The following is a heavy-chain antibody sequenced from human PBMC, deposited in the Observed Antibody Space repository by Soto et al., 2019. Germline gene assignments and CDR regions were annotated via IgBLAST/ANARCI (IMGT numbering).Heavy chain of an antibody. D-gene: IGHD5-12*01. Sequence: PGGSLRLSCAASGFTFSSYWMSWVRQAPGKGLEWVANIKQDGSEKYYVDSVKGRFTISRDNAKNSLYLQMNSLRAEDTAVYYCARAPYSGYDRIFDYWGQGTLVTVSS. V-gene: IGHV3-7*01. CDR1: GFTFSSYW. CDR3: ARAPYSGYDRIFDY. J-gene: IGHJ4*02. CDR2: IKQDGSEK.